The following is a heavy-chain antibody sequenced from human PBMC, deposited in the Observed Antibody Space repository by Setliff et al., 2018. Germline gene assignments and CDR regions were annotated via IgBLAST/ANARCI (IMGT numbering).Heavy chain of an antibody. Sequence: SETLSLTCAVYGGSFSGYYWSWIRQPPGKGLEWIGEINHSGSTNYNPSHKSRVTISVDTSKNQFSLKLSSVTAADTAVYYCARAYSYYYYYMDVWGKGTTVTVSS. CDR2: INHSGST. V-gene: IGHV4-34*01. CDR1: GGSFSGYY. J-gene: IGHJ6*03. CDR3: ARAYSYYYYYMDV. D-gene: IGHD4-4*01.